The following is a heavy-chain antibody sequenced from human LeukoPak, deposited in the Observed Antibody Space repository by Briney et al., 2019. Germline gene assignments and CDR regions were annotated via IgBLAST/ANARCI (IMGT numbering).Heavy chain of an antibody. Sequence: GGSLRLSCAASGFTFSSYSMNWVRQAPGKGLEWVSSISSSSSYIYYADSVKGRFAISRDNAKNSLYLQMNSLRAEDTAVYYCARDLEPVVVPATGAFDIWGQGTMVTVSS. CDR3: ARDLEPVVVPATGAFDI. V-gene: IGHV3-21*01. CDR1: GFTFSSYS. J-gene: IGHJ3*02. D-gene: IGHD2-2*01. CDR2: ISSSSSYI.